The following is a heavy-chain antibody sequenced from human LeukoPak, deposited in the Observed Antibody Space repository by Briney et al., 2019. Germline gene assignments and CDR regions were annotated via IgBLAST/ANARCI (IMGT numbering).Heavy chain of an antibody. CDR2: ISSDGSSK. CDR1: GFTFSDYA. CDR3: ARGASLATAGTHY. J-gene: IGHJ4*02. D-gene: IGHD6-13*01. V-gene: IGHV3-30*04. Sequence: SCKASGFTFSDYAMHWVRQAPGKGLEWVAVISSDGSSKYYADSVKGRFTISRDNSKNTLYLQMNSLRSDDTAVYYCARGASLATAGTHYWGQGTLVTVSS.